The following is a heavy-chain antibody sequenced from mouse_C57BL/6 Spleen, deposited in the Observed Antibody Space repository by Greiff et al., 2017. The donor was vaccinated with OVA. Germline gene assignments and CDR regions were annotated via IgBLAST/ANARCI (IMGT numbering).Heavy chain of an antibody. CDR1: GFAFTNYL. D-gene: IGHD4-1*01. J-gene: IGHJ3*01. V-gene: IGHV1-54*01. Sequence: VQLQQSGAELVRPGTSAKVSCKASGFAFTNYLIEWVKQRPGRGLEWIGVINPGSGGTNYNEKFKGKATLTADKSSSTAYMQLSSLTSEDSAVYFCASWEPFAYWGQGTLVTVSA. CDR2: INPGSGGT. CDR3: ASWEPFAY.